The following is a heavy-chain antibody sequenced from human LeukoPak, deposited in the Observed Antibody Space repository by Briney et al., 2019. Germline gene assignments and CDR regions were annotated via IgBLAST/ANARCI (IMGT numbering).Heavy chain of an antibody. CDR1: GGSFSGYY. Sequence: SETLSLTCAVYGGSFSGYYWSWIRQPPGKGLEWIGEINHSGSTNYNPSLKSRVTISVDTSKNQFSLQLNSVTPEDTAVYYCAREAPSGTYYNDPWDYWGQGTLVTVSS. V-gene: IGHV4-34*01. CDR2: INHSGST. CDR3: AREAPSGTYYNDPWDY. D-gene: IGHD3-10*01. J-gene: IGHJ4*02.